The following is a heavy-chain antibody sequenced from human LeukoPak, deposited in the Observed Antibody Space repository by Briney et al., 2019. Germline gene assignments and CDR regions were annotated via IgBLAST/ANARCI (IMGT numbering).Heavy chain of an antibody. V-gene: IGHV5-51*01. CDR3: ARHTRYSSSFRVFDY. CDR2: IYVGDSET. D-gene: IGHD6-6*01. J-gene: IGHJ4*02. CDR1: GYSFTNYW. Sequence: GESLKISCKGSGYSFTNYWIGWVRQMPGKGLEWMGIIYVGDSETRYSPSFQGQVTISADKSISTAYLQWSSLKASDSAMYYCARHTRYSSSFRVFDYWGQGTLVTVSS.